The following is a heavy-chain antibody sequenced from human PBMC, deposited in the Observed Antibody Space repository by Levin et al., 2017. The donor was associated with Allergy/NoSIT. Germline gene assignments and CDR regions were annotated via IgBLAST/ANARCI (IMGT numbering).Heavy chain of an antibody. J-gene: IGHJ6*02. V-gene: IGHV4-61*01. CDR1: GGSVSSGTYY. CDR2: INYRGVT. Sequence: TSETLSLTCSVSGGSVSSGTYYWSWIRRPPGKGLEWIGYINYRGVTKYNPSLKSRVTISVDTSKNEFSLKVTSVTAADTAVYYCARNRIIVSGGNDYYYGMDGWGQGTTVTVSS. D-gene: IGHD5/OR15-5a*01. CDR3: ARNRIIVSGGNDYYYGMDG.